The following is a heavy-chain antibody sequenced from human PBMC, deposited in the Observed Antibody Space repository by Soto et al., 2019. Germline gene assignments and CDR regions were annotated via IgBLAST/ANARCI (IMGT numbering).Heavy chain of an antibody. D-gene: IGHD6-19*01. CDR3: ARYRAVAGTGFGY. CDR2: ISWDGGST. V-gene: IGHV3-43*01. J-gene: IGHJ4*02. CDR1: GFTFDDYT. Sequence: EVQLVESGGVVVQPGGSLRLSCAASGFTFDDYTMHWVRQAPGKGLEWVSLISWDGGSTYYADSVKGRFTISRDNSKNSLYLQMNSLRTEDTALYYCARYRAVAGTGFGYWGPGPLGTVSS.